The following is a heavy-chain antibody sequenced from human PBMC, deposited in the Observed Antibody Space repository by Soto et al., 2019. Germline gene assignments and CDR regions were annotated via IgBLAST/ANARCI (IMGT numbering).Heavy chain of an antibody. CDR2: ISGSGGGT. D-gene: IGHD6-19*01. V-gene: IGHV3-23*01. Sequence: EVQLLESGGGLVQPGGSLRLSCAASGFTFSSYAMSWVRQAPGKGLEWVSAISGSGGGTYYADSVKGRFTISRDNSKNTLYMQMNSLRAEDTDVYYCAKDFGSSGWYRAFDIWGQGTMVTVSS. CDR1: GFTFSSYA. J-gene: IGHJ3*02. CDR3: AKDFGSSGWYRAFDI.